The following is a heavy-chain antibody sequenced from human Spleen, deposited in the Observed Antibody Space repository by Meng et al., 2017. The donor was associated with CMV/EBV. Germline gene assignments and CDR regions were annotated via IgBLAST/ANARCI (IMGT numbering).Heavy chain of an antibody. CDR3: ARGTYTYTSDKYYNVAPTHNWFDP. V-gene: IGHV4-34*01. J-gene: IGHJ5*02. Sequence: WNLIRQSPGKGLEWVCDIHHSRSTNYNPSLKSRVTTSVNASKSQFSLGLTSVTAADTAVYYCARGTYTYTSDKYYNVAPTHNWFDPWGHGTLVTVSS. CDR2: IHHSRST. D-gene: IGHD2-2*02.